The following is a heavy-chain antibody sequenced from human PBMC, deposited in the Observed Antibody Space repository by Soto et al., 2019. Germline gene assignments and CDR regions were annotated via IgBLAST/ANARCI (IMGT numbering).Heavy chain of an antibody. CDR3: AKGCYAYSLQHIDY. V-gene: IGHV3-30*18. CDR2: ISYDGSNK. J-gene: IGHJ4*02. CDR1: GFTFSSYG. Sequence: GGSLRLSCAASGFTFSSYGMHWVRQAPGKGLEWVAVISYDGSNKYYADSVKGRFTISRDNSKNTLYLQMNSLRAEDTAVYYCAKGCYAYSLQHIDYWGQGT. D-gene: IGHD2-2*01.